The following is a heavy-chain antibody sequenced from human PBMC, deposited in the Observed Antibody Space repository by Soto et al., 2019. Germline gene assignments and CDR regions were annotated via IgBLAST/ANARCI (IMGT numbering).Heavy chain of an antibody. CDR3: VRDSGNGWKDY. J-gene: IGHJ4*02. CDR2: IHHRGNT. CDR1: GGSFSGYY. D-gene: IGHD6-19*01. Sequence: PSETLSLTCAVYGGSFSGYYWTWIRQPPGKGLKRKGEIHHRGNTNSNPSNKNRVTKSVDKPKNQYSLKLSSVTAADMSVYYCVRDSGNGWKDYWGQGTLVTVSS. V-gene: IGHV4-34*01.